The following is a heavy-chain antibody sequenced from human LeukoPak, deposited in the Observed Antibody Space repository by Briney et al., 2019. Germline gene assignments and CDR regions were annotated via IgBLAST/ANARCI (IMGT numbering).Heavy chain of an antibody. V-gene: IGHV4-59*01. J-gene: IGHJ3*02. CDR1: GGSISSYY. CDR3: ARVKCDAFDI. Sequence: SETLSLTCTVSGGSISSYYWSWIRQPPGKGLEWIGYIYYSGSTSYNPSLKSRVTISVDTSKNQFSLKLSSVTAADTAVYYCARVKCDAFDIWGQGTMVTVSS. CDR2: IYYSGST.